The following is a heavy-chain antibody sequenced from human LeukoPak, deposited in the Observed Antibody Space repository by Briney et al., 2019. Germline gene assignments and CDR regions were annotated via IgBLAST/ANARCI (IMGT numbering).Heavy chain of an antibody. CDR1: GFTFSSYS. CDR3: ANAPPVGEMTTVT. Sequence: PGGSLRLSCAASGFTFSSYSMNWVRQAPGKGLEWVSSISSSSSYIYYADSVKGRFTISRDNSKNTLYLQMNSLRAEDTAVYYCANAPPVGEMTTVTWGQGTLVTVSS. CDR2: ISSSSSYI. D-gene: IGHD4-11*01. V-gene: IGHV3-21*01. J-gene: IGHJ5*02.